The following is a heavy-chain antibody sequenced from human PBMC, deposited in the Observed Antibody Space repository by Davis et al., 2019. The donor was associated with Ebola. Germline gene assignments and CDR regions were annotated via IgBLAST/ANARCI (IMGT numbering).Heavy chain of an antibody. CDR2: ISTYNGNT. D-gene: IGHD2-21*01. J-gene: IGHJ5*02. CDR3: ARDGHIVVVVGSFDP. CDR1: GYTFTSYD. Sequence: ASVKVSCKASGYTFTSYDISWVRQAPGQGLEWMGWISTYNGNTNYAQKLQGRVTMTTDTSTSTAYMELRSLRSDDTAVYYCARDGHIVVVVGSFDPWGQGTLVTVSS. V-gene: IGHV1-18*01.